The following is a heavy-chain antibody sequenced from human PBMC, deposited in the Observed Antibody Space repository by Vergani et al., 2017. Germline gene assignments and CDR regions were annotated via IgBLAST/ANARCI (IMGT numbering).Heavy chain of an antibody. D-gene: IGHD2-2*02. CDR1: GESISGYC. J-gene: IGHJ4*02. CDR2: ICHTEDT. Sequence: QVQLQQWGAGVVKPSQTLSLTCTVSGESISGYCWTWVRQPPGKVLEWIGEICHTEDTKYSPSLKSRVTVSVDESRNLFSLRLNSVTAADTAVYYCATIGYRRWGYYFDYWGQGILVTVSS. CDR3: ATIGYRRWGYYFDY. V-gene: IGHV4-34*02.